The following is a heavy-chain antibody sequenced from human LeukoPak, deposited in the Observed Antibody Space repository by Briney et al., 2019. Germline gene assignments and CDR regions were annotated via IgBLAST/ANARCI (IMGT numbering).Heavy chain of an antibody. J-gene: IGHJ4*02. Sequence: GGSLRLSCAASGFTFSSYGMHWVRQAPGKGLEWVAVIWYDGSNKYYADSVKGRFTISRDNSKNTLYLQMNSLRAEDTAVYYCARDRDYGGNYVGNWGQGTLVTVSS. CDR1: GFTFSSYG. CDR3: ARDRDYGGNYVGN. D-gene: IGHD4-23*01. CDR2: IWYDGSNK. V-gene: IGHV3-33*01.